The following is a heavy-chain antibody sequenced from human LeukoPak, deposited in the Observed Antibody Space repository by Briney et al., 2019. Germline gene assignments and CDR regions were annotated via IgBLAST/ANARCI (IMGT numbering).Heavy chain of an antibody. Sequence: QPGRSLRLSCTASGFAFITYGMHWVRQAPGQGPQWLAFTSYNGRNTCYTDSVKGRFTISRDNSRGTLYLEMDSLRPEDTAMYYCAKSLGGDYYYYGMDVWGQGTTVTVSS. J-gene: IGHJ6*02. V-gene: IGHV3-30*18. CDR1: GFAFITYG. D-gene: IGHD4-17*01. CDR2: TSYNGRNT. CDR3: AKSLGGDYYYYGMDV.